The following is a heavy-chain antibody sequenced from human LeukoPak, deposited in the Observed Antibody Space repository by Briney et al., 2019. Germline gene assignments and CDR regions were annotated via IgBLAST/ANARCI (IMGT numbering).Heavy chain of an antibody. CDR1: GFTFDDYG. D-gene: IGHD6-6*01. V-gene: IGHV3-20*04. CDR2: INWNGGST. J-gene: IGHJ6*03. Sequence: RSGGSLRLSCAASGFTFDDYGMSWVRQAPGKGLEWVSGINWNGGSTGYADSVKGRFTISRDNAKNSLYLQMNSLRAEDTAVYYCARDPSIAARPPYYYMDVWGKGTTVTVSS. CDR3: ARDPSIAARPPYYYMDV.